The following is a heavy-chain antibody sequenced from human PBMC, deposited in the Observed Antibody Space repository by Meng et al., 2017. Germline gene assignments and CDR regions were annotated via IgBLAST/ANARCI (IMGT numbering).Heavy chain of an antibody. Sequence: SCKASGFTFSSYSMNWVRQAPGKGLEWVSSISSSSSYIYYADSAKGRFTISRDNAKNPLYLQMNSLRAEDTAVYYCARERLALRYSGYYGMDVWGQGTTVTVSS. CDR2: ISSSSSYI. D-gene: IGHD2-15*01. V-gene: IGHV3-21*01. CDR3: ARERLALRYSGYYGMDV. J-gene: IGHJ6*02. CDR1: GFTFSSYS.